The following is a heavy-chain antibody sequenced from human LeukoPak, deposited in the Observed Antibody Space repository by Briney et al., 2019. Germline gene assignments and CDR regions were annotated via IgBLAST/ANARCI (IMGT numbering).Heavy chain of an antibody. CDR1: GGSISSYY. CDR2: IYYSGST. J-gene: IGHJ5*02. CDR3: ARQYLGYDILTGYYPNWFDP. Sequence: SETLSLTCTVSGGSISSYYWSWIRQPPGKGLEWIGYIYYSGSTNYNPSLKSRVTISVDTSKNQFSLKLSSVTAADTAVYYRARQYLGYDILTGYYPNWFDPWGQGTLVTVSS. V-gene: IGHV4-59*08. D-gene: IGHD3-9*01.